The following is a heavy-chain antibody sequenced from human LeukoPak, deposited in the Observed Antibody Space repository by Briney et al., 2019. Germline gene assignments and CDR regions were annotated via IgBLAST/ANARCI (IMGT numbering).Heavy chain of an antibody. J-gene: IGHJ6*03. CDR1: GYMFTNYD. D-gene: IGHD4-11*01. V-gene: IGHV1-8*03. CDR3: ARGPNYSNFGSAYYYYMDV. Sequence: ASVKVSCKASGYMFTNYDINWARQATGQGLEWMGWMNPQSGNTGYAQKFRGRVTITGDTSITTAYMELSSLRSEDTAVYYCARGPNYSNFGSAYYYYMDVRGKGTTVTVSS. CDR2: MNPQSGNT.